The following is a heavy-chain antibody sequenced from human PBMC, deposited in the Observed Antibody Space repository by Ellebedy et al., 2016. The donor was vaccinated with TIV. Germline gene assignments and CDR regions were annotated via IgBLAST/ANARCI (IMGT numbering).Heavy chain of an antibody. D-gene: IGHD1-26*01. J-gene: IGHJ6*02. Sequence: GGSLRLXXTASGFTFGDYAMSWFRQAPGKGLEWVGFIRSKAYGGTTEYAASVKGRFTISRDDYKSIAYMQMNSLKTEDTAVYYCTRYSGSGMDVWGQGTTVTVSS. V-gene: IGHV3-49*03. CDR1: GFTFGDYA. CDR3: TRYSGSGMDV. CDR2: IRSKAYGGTT.